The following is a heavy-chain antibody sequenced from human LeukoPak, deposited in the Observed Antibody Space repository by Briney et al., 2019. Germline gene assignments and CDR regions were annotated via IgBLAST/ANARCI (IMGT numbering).Heavy chain of an antibody. J-gene: IGHJ6*03. CDR1: GYTFTTYY. V-gene: IGHV1-46*01. Sequence: ASVEVSCKASGYTFTTYYMHWVRQAPGQGLEWIGIIKPGDSVTSYSQNFKGRVTMTRDMSTTTVYMEMTSLRSDDTAVYYCARDRKSEIGGAIAGHYMDVWGKGTTVTVSS. CDR3: ARDRKSEIGGAIAGHYMDV. D-gene: IGHD3-16*02. CDR2: IKPGDSVT.